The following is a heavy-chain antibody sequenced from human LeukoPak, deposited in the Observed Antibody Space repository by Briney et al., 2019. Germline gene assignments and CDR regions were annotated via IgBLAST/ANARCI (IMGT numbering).Heavy chain of an antibody. Sequence: PSETLSLTCTVSGGSISSGGYYWNWIRQPPGKGLEWIGYISYRGNTNYSPSLKSRVTISLDTSKNQFSLKLSSVTAADTAVYYCAREGLGTPFDYWGQGTLVTVSS. CDR1: GGSISSGGYY. V-gene: IGHV4-61*08. D-gene: IGHD1-14*01. J-gene: IGHJ4*02. CDR2: ISYRGNT. CDR3: AREGLGTPFDY.